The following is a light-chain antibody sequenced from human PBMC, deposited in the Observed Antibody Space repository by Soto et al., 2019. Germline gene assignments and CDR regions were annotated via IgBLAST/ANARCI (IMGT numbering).Light chain of an antibody. CDR3: QQLNSYPT. V-gene: IGKV1-9*01. Sequence: EIQMTQSPSFLSASVGDRVTITCRASQGISSYLAWYQQKPGKAPKLLIYAASTLQSGVPSRFSGSGSGTEFTLTISSLQPEDFATYYCQQLNSYPTFGQGTRLEIK. J-gene: IGKJ5*01. CDR1: QGISSY. CDR2: AAS.